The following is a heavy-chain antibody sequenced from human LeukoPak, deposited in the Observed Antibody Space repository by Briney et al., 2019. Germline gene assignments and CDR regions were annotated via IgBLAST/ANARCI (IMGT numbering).Heavy chain of an antibody. J-gene: IGHJ4*02. Sequence: SETLSLTCTVSGGSFSNYYWTWIRQPPGKGLEWIGYIFYSGSTNYNLSLKSRVTISLDTSKNQFSLKLTSVTATDTAVYYCERHRYSYGYFDYWGQGTLVADSS. CDR2: IFYSGST. D-gene: IGHD5-18*01. CDR1: GGSFSNYY. CDR3: ERHRYSYGYFDY. V-gene: IGHV4-59*08.